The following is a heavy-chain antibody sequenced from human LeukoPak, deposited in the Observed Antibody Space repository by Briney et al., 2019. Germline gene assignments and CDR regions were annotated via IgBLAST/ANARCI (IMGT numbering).Heavy chain of an antibody. CDR1: GYSISSGYY. V-gene: IGHV4-38-2*02. CDR3: ALLSADEYNWFDP. Sequence: PSETLSLTCTVSGYSISSGYYWGWIRQPPGKGLEWIGSIYHSGSTYYNPSLKSRVTISVDTSKNQFSLKLSSVTAADTAVYYCALLSADEYNWFDPWGQGTLVTVSS. J-gene: IGHJ5*02. CDR2: IYHSGST. D-gene: IGHD2-15*01.